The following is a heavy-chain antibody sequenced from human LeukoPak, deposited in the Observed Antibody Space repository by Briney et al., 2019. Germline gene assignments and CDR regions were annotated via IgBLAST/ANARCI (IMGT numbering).Heavy chain of an antibody. CDR3: ARVDIVVVTLDY. CDR2: IYYSGST. CDR1: GGSISSGDYY. D-gene: IGHD2-21*02. J-gene: IGHJ4*02. V-gene: IGHV4-30-4*01. Sequence: SETLSLTCTVSGGSISSGDYYWSWIRQPPGKGLEWIGYIYYSGSTYYNPSLKSRVTISVDTSKNQFSLKLSSVTAADTAVYYCARVDIVVVTLDYWGQGTLVTVSS.